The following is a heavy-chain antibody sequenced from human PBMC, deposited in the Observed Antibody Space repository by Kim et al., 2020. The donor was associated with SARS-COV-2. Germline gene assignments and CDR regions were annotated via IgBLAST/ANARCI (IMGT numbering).Heavy chain of an antibody. Sequence: SVKVSCKASGGTFSSYAIGWVRQAPGQGLEWMGGIIPIFGTANYAQKFQGRVTITADESTSTAYMELSSLRSEDTAVYYCARDYDSSGYYPPWGAFDIWGQGTMVTVSS. CDR3: ARDYDSSGYYPPWGAFDI. CDR1: GGTFSSYA. D-gene: IGHD3-22*01. V-gene: IGHV1-69*13. CDR2: IIPIFGTA. J-gene: IGHJ3*02.